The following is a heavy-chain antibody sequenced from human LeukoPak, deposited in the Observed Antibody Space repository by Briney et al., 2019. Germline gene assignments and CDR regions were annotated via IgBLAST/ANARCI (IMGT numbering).Heavy chain of an antibody. D-gene: IGHD2-15*01. CDR1: GFTFSSYS. V-gene: IGHV3-48*04. Sequence: GGSLRLSCAATGFTFSSYSMNWVRQAPGKGLEWVSYISSGSSTIYYADSVRGLFTISRDNAKNSLYLQMSSLRAEDTAVYYCGKGRLGGRSGTDYWGQGTLVTVSS. CDR2: ISSGSSTI. CDR3: GKGRLGGRSGTDY. J-gene: IGHJ4*02.